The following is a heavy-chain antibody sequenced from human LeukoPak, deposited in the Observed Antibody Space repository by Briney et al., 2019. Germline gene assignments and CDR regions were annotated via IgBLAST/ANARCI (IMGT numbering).Heavy chain of an antibody. CDR1: GFTFSDYY. V-gene: IGHV3-11*04. CDR3: ARDDGDSSGYYYGH. D-gene: IGHD3-22*01. CDR2: ISSSGSTI. Sequence: GGSLRLSCAASGFTFSDYYMTWTRQAPGKGLEWVSYISSSGSTIYYSDSVKGRFTISRDNAKNSLYLQMNSLRAEDTAVYYCARDDGDSSGYYYGHWGQGTLVTVSS. J-gene: IGHJ4*02.